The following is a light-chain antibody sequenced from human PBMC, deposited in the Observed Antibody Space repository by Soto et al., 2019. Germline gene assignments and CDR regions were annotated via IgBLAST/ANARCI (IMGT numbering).Light chain of an antibody. J-gene: IGKJ1*01. CDR1: QSVRSN. V-gene: IGKV3-15*01. Sequence: EVVMTQSPPTLSVSPGERATLSCRASQSVRSNLAWYQQKPGQAPRLLIYGASTRATGIPARFSGSGSGTEFTLTISSLQSEDFAVYYCQQYHNWPPWTFGQGTKVEIK. CDR2: GAS. CDR3: QQYHNWPPWT.